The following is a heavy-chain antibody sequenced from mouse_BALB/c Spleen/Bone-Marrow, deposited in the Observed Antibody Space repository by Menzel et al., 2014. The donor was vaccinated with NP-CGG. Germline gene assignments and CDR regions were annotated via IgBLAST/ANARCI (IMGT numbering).Heavy chain of an antibody. V-gene: IGHV1S56*01. Sequence: VQGVESGPELVKPGASVRMSCKASGYTFTTYYIHWVKQRPGQGLEWIGWIYPRNVNTNYNEKFRGEATLTADKSSSTAYMQLSSLTSEDSAVYFCARWLLPYYAMDYWGQGTSVTVSS. CDR3: ARWLLPYYAMDY. CDR2: IYPRNVNT. CDR1: GYTFTTYY. J-gene: IGHJ4*01. D-gene: IGHD2-3*01.